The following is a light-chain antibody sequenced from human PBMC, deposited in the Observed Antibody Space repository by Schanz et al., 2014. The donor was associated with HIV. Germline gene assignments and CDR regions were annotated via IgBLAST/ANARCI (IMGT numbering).Light chain of an antibody. CDR2: GTS. J-gene: IGKJ2*01. V-gene: IGKV3-20*01. Sequence: EVVLTQSPGTLSLSPGERATLSCRASQSVSSSYLAWYQQKPGQAPRLVIFGTSNRATGIPDRFSGSGSGTDFTLTISRLEPEDFVLYYCQQYGSSPYTFGQGTKLEIK. CDR1: QSVSSSY. CDR3: QQYGSSPYT.